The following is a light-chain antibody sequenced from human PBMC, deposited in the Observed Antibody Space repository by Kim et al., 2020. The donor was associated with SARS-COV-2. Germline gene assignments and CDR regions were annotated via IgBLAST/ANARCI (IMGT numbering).Light chain of an antibody. CDR2: KDS. J-gene: IGLJ3*02. Sequence: SYELTQPSSVSVSPGQTARSTCSGDVLAKRYARWFQQKPGQAPLLVIYKDSKRPSGIPERFSGSSSGTTVTLTISGAQVEDEADYYCYSAADNNWLFGGGTQLSVL. CDR3: YSAADNNWL. V-gene: IGLV3-27*01. CDR1: VLAKRY.